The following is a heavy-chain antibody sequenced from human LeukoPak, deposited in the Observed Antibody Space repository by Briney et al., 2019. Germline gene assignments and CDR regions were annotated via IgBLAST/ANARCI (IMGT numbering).Heavy chain of an antibody. V-gene: IGHV5-51*01. D-gene: IGHD3-3*01. CDR3: ARLSYDFWSGYKSMPNWFDP. J-gene: IGHJ5*02. Sequence: ESLKISCKGSGYSFTSYWIGWVRQMPGKGLEWVGIIYPGDSDTRYSPSFQGQVTISADKSISTAYLQWSSLKASDTAMYYCARLSYDFWSGYKSMPNWFDPWGQGTLVTVSS. CDR1: GYSFTSYW. CDR2: IYPGDSDT.